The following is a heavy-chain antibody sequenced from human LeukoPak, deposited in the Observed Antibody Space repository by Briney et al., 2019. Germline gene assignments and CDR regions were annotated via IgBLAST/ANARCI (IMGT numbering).Heavy chain of an antibody. Sequence: ASVKVSCKTSGYTFTDYDVHWARQSPGQALEWMEWVNPNSATTNYAQRLQGRVTFTRDTSLSIAYMELSSLTSEDAAVYFCARGDFGETNTAFDVWGQGTLVAVSS. CDR3: ARGDFGETNTAFDV. D-gene: IGHD4-17*01. J-gene: IGHJ3*01. V-gene: IGHV1-8*03. CDR2: VNPNSATT. CDR1: GYTFTDYD.